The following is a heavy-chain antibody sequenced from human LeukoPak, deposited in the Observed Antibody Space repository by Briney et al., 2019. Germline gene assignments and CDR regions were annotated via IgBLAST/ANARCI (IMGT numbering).Heavy chain of an antibody. CDR3: ASDHSSGSYLGLFDY. CDR1: GGSISSYY. V-gene: IGHV4-4*07. Sequence: SETLSLTCTVSGGSISSYYWSWIRQPAGKGPEWIGRIYTSGSTNYNPSLKSRVTMSVDTSKNQFSLKLSSVTAADTAVYYCASDHSSGSYLGLFDYWGQGTLVTVSS. CDR2: IYTSGST. D-gene: IGHD1-26*01. J-gene: IGHJ4*02.